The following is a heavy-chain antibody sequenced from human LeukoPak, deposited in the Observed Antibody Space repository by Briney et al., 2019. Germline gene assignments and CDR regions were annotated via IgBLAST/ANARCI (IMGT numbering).Heavy chain of an antibody. J-gene: IGHJ3*02. CDR3: ATEPGIGYAFDI. V-gene: IGHV3-7*01. CDR1: GITFRNYW. Sequence: GGSLRLSCVASGITFRNYWMSWVRQAPGKGLEWVANINPDGSTENYVHSVKGRFTLSRDNARNSLSLQMNSLRAEDTAVYCCATEPGIGYAFDIWGRGTMVTVSS. D-gene: IGHD2-15*01. CDR2: INPDGSTE.